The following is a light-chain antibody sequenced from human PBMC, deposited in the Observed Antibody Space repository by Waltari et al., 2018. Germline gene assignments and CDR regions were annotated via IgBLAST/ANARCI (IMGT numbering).Light chain of an antibody. CDR2: GAS. J-gene: IGKJ4*01. Sequence: DIVLTQSPGTLSLSPGERATLSCRASQSVGSTYLAWFQQKPGQAPRLLIYGASRRATDIPDRFSGGGSGPDFTLTISRLEPEDFAVYYCQQYYNSPVTFGGGTKVEIK. CDR1: QSVGSTY. CDR3: QQYYNSPVT. V-gene: IGKV3-20*01.